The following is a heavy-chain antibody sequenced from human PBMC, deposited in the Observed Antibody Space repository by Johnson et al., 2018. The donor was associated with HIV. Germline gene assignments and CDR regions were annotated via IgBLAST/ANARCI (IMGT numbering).Heavy chain of an antibody. CDR1: GFTFTNYA. J-gene: IGHJ3*02. D-gene: IGHD2-15*01. Sequence: VQLVESGGGLVQPGGSLILSCAASGFTFTNYAMSWVRQAPGKGLEWVSAISGSGGSTSYEDSVKGRFTISRDNSKNTLNLQMNTLRAEDTAIYHCAKGGISAFDIWGQGTMVTVSS. CDR3: AKGGISAFDI. V-gene: IGHV3-23*04. CDR2: ISGSGGST.